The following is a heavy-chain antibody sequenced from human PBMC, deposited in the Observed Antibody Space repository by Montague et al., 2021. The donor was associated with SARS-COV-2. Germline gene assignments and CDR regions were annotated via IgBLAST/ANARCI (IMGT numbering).Heavy chain of an antibody. Sequence: TLSLTCTVSGGSISSGSYYWSWIRQPAGKGLEWIGRVYASGXTXYXPSLKSRVTISLDTSKNQFSMRLSSVTAADTALYYCTRGLASVDSWGQGTLVTVSS. CDR1: GGSISSGSYY. J-gene: IGHJ5*01. CDR2: VYASGXT. CDR3: TRGLASVDS. V-gene: IGHV4-61*02.